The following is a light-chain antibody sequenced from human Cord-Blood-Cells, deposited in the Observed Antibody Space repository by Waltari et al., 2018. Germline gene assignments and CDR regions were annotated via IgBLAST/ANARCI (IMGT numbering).Light chain of an antibody. V-gene: IGLV2-11*01. CDR2: DVS. J-gene: IGLJ1*01. Sequence: QSALTQPRSVSGSPGPSVTISCTGTSSDVGGYNYVYWYHQHPGKAPKLMIYDVSKRPSGVPDRFSGSKSGNTASLTISGLQAEDEADYYCCSYAGSYTYVFGTGTKVTVL. CDR3: CSYAGSYTYV. CDR1: SSDVGGYNY.